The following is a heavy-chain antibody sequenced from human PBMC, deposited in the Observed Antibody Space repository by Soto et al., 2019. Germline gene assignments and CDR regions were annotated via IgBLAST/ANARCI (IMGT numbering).Heavy chain of an antibody. Sequence: EVQLVESGGGLVQPGGSLRLSCAASGFTFSSYWIHWVRQAPGKGLVWVSRINSDGSTTNYADSVKGGFTISRDNAKNTVYLQMNSLRAEDTAVYYCARGGFKQWLLDYWGQGTLVTVSS. J-gene: IGHJ4*02. V-gene: IGHV3-74*01. CDR3: ARGGFKQWLLDY. D-gene: IGHD6-19*01. CDR2: INSDGSTT. CDR1: GFTFSSYW.